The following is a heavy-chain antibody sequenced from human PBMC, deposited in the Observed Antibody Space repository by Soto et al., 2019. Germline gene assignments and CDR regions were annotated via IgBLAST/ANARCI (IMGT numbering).Heavy chain of an antibody. V-gene: IGHV1-69*02. D-gene: IGHD3-10*01. CDR1: GDTFSRYT. CDR3: ATNYGSGSAPFDH. J-gene: IGHJ4*02. Sequence: QVQLVQSGAEVKKPGSSVKVSCTASGDTFSRYTISWVRQAPGQGPEWMGRTIPMLSMGNYALKFQGRVGITADKSTSTVYMVLSNLRSEDTAVYYCATNYGSGSAPFDHWGQGTLVTVAS. CDR2: TIPMLSMG.